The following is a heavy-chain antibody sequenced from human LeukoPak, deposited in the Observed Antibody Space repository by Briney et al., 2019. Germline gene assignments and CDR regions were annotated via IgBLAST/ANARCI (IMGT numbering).Heavy chain of an antibody. CDR2: FDPEDGET. CDR1: GYTLTELS. V-gene: IGHV1-24*01. J-gene: IGHJ6*04. CDR3: ATAPRASNYYCGMDV. Sequence: ASVKVSCKVSGYTLTELSMHWVRQAPGKGLEWMGGFDPEDGETIYAQKFQGRVTMTEDTSTVTAYMELSSLRSEDTAVYYCATAPRASNYYCGMDVWGKGTTVTVSS.